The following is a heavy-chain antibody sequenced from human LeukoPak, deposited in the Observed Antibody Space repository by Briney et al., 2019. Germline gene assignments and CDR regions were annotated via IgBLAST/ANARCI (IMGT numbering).Heavy chain of an antibody. CDR2: IKTDGSST. Sequence: PGGSLRLSCEGSGTSWMHWVRQVPEKGLVWVSRIKTDGSSTSYADSVKGRFTISRDNAKNTLCLQMNSLRAEDTAVYYCAAGDGVIMNYWGQGTLVTVSS. V-gene: IGHV3-74*01. J-gene: IGHJ4*02. CDR3: AAGDGVIMNY. D-gene: IGHD3-10*01. CDR1: GTSW.